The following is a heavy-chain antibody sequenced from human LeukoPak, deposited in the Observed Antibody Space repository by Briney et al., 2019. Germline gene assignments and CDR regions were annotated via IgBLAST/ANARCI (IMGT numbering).Heavy chain of an antibody. CDR3: ARTVVPAAIGAGDY. V-gene: IGHV3-21*01. CDR2: ISSSSSYI. D-gene: IGHD2-2*01. J-gene: IGHJ4*02. CDR1: GFTFSSYS. Sequence: GGSLRLSCAASGFTFSSYSMNWVRQAPGKGLEWVSSISSSSSYIYYADSVKGRFTISRDNAKNSLYLQMNSLRAEDTAVYYCARTVVPAAIGAGDYWGQGTLVTVSS.